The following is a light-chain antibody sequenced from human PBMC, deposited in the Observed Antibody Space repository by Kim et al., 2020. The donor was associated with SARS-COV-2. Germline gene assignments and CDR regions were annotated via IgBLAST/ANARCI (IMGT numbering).Light chain of an antibody. V-gene: IGKV1-12*01. CDR2: AAS. Sequence: DIQMTQSPSSVSASVGDRVTITCRASQDISSWLAWYQQKPGIPPKLLYAASGFQSGVPSRFSGSGSGTDFTLTISSLQPEDFATYFCLQANSFPLSFGGGTKVDIK. CDR3: LQANSFPLS. CDR1: QDISSW. J-gene: IGKJ4*01.